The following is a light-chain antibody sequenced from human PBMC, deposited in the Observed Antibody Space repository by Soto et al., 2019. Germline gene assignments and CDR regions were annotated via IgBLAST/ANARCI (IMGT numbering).Light chain of an antibody. V-gene: IGKV3-15*01. CDR1: QSVDTK. J-gene: IGKJ2*01. Sequence: ETVMTQSPATLSVSPGERATLSCRASQSVDTKLAWYQHKPGQAPRLLIYGAYTRANGIPARFSGSGSGTELTLTISSRQSEGFAVYFCQQYNNWYTYGQGTKLEIK. CDR3: QQYNNWYT. CDR2: GAY.